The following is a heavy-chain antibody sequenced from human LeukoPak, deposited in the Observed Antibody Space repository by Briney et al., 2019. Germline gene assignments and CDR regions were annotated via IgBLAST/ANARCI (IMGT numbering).Heavy chain of an antibody. Sequence: GGSLRLSCAASGFTVSSNYMSWVRQAPGKGLEWVSIIYSGGGTYYADSVKGRFTISRDNSKNTLYLQMNSLRAEDTAVYYCARTTCSGGTCYSYYYYGMDVWGQGTTVTVSS. CDR3: ARTTCSGGTCYSYYYYGMDV. CDR1: GFTVSSNY. V-gene: IGHV3-53*01. CDR2: IYSGGGT. D-gene: IGHD2-15*01. J-gene: IGHJ6*02.